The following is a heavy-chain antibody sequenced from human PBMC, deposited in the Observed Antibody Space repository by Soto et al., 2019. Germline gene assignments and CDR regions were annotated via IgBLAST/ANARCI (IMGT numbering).Heavy chain of an antibody. CDR2: ISSSSSTI. CDR3: ARVEVTTVTTVDY. J-gene: IGHJ4*02. Sequence: EVQLVESGGGLVQPGGSLRLSCAASGFTFSSYSMNWVRQAPGKGLEWVSYISSSSSTIYYADSVKGRFTISRDNAKNSLYLQMNSLRAEDTAVYYCARVEVTTVTTVDYWGQGTLVTVS. D-gene: IGHD4-4*01. CDR1: GFTFSSYS. V-gene: IGHV3-48*01.